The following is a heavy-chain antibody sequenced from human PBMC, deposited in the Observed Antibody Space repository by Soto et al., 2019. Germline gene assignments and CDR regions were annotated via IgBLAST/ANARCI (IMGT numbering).Heavy chain of an antibody. D-gene: IGHD2-21*01. CDR2: ISYSGST. Sequence: QVQLQESGPGLVKPSQTLSLTCTVSGASISSTDYYWSWIRQSPGKGLETIGYISYSGSTYYNPSLESRVTISVDTSKTQFSLKLSSVTAADTAVYYCARGPSSGGYCPGPCFDYWGQGSLVTVTS. J-gene: IGHJ4*02. V-gene: IGHV4-30-4*01. CDR3: ARGPSSGGYCPGPCFDY. CDR1: GASISSTDYY.